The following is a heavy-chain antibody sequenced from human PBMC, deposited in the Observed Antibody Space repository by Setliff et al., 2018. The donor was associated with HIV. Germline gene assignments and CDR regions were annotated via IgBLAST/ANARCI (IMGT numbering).Heavy chain of an antibody. J-gene: IGHJ4*02. D-gene: IGHD2-21*02. CDR2: IYYSGST. CDR1: AGSIRSSTYY. CDR3: ARGEFYCGTDCYWSSFDY. V-gene: IGHV4-39*01. Sequence: SETLSLTCTVSAGSIRSSTYYWAWIRQPPGKGLEWIGTIYYSGSTYYNPSLKSRVTISIDTSRNQFSLRLSSVTAADTAVYYCARGEFYCGTDCYWSSFDYWGQGILVTVSS.